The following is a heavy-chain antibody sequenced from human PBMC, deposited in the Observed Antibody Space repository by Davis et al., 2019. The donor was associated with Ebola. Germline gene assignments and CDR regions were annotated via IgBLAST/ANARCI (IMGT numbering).Heavy chain of an antibody. V-gene: IGHV6-1*01. CDR1: GDSVSSGG. CDR2: TYYTSKWFN. J-gene: IGHJ4*02. D-gene: IGHD5-12*01. Sequence: HSQTLSLTCAISGDSVSSGGWNWIRQSPSRGLEWLGRTYYTSKWFNHYAESVKSRITINPDTSKNQFSLQLNSVTPEDTAVYYCARGWLRSGLDSWGQGTLVTVPS. CDR3: ARGWLRSGLDS.